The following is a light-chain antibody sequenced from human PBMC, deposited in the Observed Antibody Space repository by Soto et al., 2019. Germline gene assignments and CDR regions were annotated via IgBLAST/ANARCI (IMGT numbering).Light chain of an antibody. CDR2: SNN. CDR1: SPNIGGNA. CDR3: AAWDDSVNGDV. Sequence: QSVLTQPPSASGTPGQRVTISCSGSSPNIGGNAVNWYQQLPGTAPKVLIYSNNQRPSGVPDRFSGSKSGTSASLAISGLQSEDEADYYCAAWDDSVNGDVFGTGTKVTVL. V-gene: IGLV1-44*01. J-gene: IGLJ1*01.